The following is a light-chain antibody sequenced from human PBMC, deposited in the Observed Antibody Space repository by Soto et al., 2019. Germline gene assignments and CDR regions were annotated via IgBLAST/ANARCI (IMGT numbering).Light chain of an antibody. CDR1: QSISIN. J-gene: IGKJ2*01. CDR2: DAS. CDR3: HQYHNWPPNT. Sequence: EMVMTQSPPTLSVSPGERATLSCRASQSISINLAWYQQKPGQAPRLLIYDASIRATGIPARFRGSGSETEFTLTINSLQSEDFGVYYCHQYHNWPPNTFGQGTRLEIK. V-gene: IGKV3-15*01.